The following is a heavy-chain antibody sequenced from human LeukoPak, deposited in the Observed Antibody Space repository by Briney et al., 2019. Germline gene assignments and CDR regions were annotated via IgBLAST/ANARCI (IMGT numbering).Heavy chain of an antibody. CDR2: ISYDGSNK. D-gene: IGHD6-19*01. CDR1: GFTFSSYA. Sequence: GGSLRLSCAASGFTFSSYAMHWVCQAPGKGLEWVAVISYDGSNKYYSYSVKGRFTISRDNSKNTLYLQMNSLRAEDTAVYYCAREGAVATNNWFDPWGQGTLVTVSS. V-gene: IGHV3-30-3*01. CDR3: AREGAVATNNWFDP. J-gene: IGHJ5*02.